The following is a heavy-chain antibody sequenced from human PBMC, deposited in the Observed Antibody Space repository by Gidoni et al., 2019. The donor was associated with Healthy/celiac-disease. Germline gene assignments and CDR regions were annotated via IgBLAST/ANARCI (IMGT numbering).Heavy chain of an antibody. CDR1: GGSISSGGYY. CDR3: ARVDDYSNYVVDY. Sequence: QVQLQQSGPGLVKPSQTLSLTCTVSGGSISSGGYYWSWIRQNPGKGLEWIGDIYYRGSTYYNPSLKRRVTISVETSKNQFSMKLISVTAADTAVYYCARVDDYSNYVVDYWGQGTLVTVSS. D-gene: IGHD4-4*01. J-gene: IGHJ4*02. CDR2: IYYRGST. V-gene: IGHV4-31*03.